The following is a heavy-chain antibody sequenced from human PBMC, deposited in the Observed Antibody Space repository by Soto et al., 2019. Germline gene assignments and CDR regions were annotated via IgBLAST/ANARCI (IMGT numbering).Heavy chain of an antibody. CDR1: GFTFSSYA. CDR2: ISSYGGST. Sequence: GGSLRLSCAASGFTFSSYAMHWVRQAPGKGLEYVSAISSYGGSTYYANSVKGRFTISRDNSKNTLYLQMGSLRAEDMAVYYCARGPGYYFDYWGQGTLVTVSS. CDR3: ARGPGYYFDY. J-gene: IGHJ4*02. V-gene: IGHV3-64*01.